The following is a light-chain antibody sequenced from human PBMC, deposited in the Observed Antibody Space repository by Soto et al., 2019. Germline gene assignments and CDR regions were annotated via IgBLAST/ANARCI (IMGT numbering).Light chain of an antibody. Sequence: AIRMTQSPSSLSESTGDRVTITCRASQGIRSYLAWYQQKPGKAPKLLIYAASTLQSGVPSRFSGSGSGTDFTLTISCLQSEDFATYYCQQYYSYPPAFGQGTKLEIK. V-gene: IGKV1-8*01. CDR2: AAS. CDR1: QGIRSY. CDR3: QQYYSYPPA. J-gene: IGKJ2*01.